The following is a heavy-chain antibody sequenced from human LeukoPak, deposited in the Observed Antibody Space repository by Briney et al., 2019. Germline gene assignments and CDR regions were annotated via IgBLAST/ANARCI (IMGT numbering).Heavy chain of an antibody. V-gene: IGHV4-59*01. Sequence: ASETLSLTCTVSGGSISSYYWSWIRQPPGKGLEWIGYIYYSGSTNYNPSLKSRVTISVDTSKNQFSLKLSSVTAADTAVYHCARGIAAAGNWYFDLWGRGTLVTVSS. J-gene: IGHJ2*01. D-gene: IGHD6-13*01. CDR3: ARGIAAAGNWYFDL. CDR1: GGSISSYY. CDR2: IYYSGST.